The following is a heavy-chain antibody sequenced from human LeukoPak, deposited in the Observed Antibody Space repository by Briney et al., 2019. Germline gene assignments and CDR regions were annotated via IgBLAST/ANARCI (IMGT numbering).Heavy chain of an antibody. CDR1: GGSINSPGYY. CDR2: IYSTGRT. V-gene: IGHV4-61*02. D-gene: IGHD6-19*01. J-gene: IGHJ2*01. Sequence: SETLSLTCTVSGGSINSPGYYWSWIRQPAGRGLEWLGRIYSTGRTNYNPSLKSRVVISVEKSKNQFSLNLSSVTAADTAVYYCARDLVGVVAGTPYWYFDLWGRGTLVSVPS. CDR3: ARDLVGVVAGTPYWYFDL.